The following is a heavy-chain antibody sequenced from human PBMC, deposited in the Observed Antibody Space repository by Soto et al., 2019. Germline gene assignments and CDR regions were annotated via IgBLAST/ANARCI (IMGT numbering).Heavy chain of an antibody. CDR2: INHRGNS. J-gene: IGHJ4*02. D-gene: IGHD4-17*01. Sequence: ATLSLPCDVSGYSISSGYYWAWVRQPPGKGMEWIGSINHRGNSFYNPSLKSRVTISVDTSKNQGSLKVSSVTAADTAVYYCVRSGDDYGSYIDYWGQGTLVTVSS. V-gene: IGHV4-38-2*01. CDR3: VRSGDDYGSYIDY. CDR1: GYSISSGYY.